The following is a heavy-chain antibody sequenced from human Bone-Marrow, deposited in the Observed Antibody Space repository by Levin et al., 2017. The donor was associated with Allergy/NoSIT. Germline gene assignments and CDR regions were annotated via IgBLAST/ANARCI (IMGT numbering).Heavy chain of an antibody. J-gene: IGHJ5*01. CDR2: IYPGDSDT. CDR1: GYSFATYW. V-gene: IGHV5-51*01. D-gene: IGHD3-10*01. Sequence: KVSCKGSGYSFATYWIGWVRQMPGKGLEWMGIIYPGDSDTTYSPSFQGQVTISADKSISTAYLQWSSLKASDTAMYYCARATHRSGSYSNWFDSWGQGTLVTVSS. CDR3: ARATHRSGSYSNWFDS.